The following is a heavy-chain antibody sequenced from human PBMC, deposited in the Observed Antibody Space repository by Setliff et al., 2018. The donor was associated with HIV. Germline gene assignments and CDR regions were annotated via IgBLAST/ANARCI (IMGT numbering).Heavy chain of an antibody. CDR1: GGFVSTSSYY. D-gene: IGHD3-22*01. V-gene: IGHV4-39*01. J-gene: IGHJ4*02. Sequence: SETLSLTCTVSGGFVSTSSYYWGWIRQPPGKGLEWIGSLYNSGSTNYSPSLKSRVTISVDTSKNQFSLKLTSVTAADTAVYYCARTPEDYDQYFFDRWGQGTLVTVSS. CDR2: LYNSGST. CDR3: ARTPEDYDQYFFDR.